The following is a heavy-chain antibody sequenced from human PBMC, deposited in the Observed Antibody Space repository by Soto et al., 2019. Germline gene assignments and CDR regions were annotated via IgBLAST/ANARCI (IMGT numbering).Heavy chain of an antibody. CDR1: GYTFTSYD. CDR2: MNPNSGNT. D-gene: IGHD3-3*01. Sequence: QVQLVQSGAEVKKPGASVKVSCKASGYTFTSYDINWVRQATGQGLEWMGWMNPNSGNTGYAQKFQGRVTMTSNTSICTPYVEESSLRYEDTAVYYCARETSHSGPAYYDFCSGNYYYYYLDVWGKGTTVT. V-gene: IGHV1-8*01. J-gene: IGHJ6*03. CDR3: ARETSHSGPAYYDFCSGNYYYYYLDV.